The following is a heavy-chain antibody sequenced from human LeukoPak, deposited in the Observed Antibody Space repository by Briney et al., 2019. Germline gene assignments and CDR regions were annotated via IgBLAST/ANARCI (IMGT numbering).Heavy chain of an antibody. V-gene: IGHV1-69*13. CDR3: ATPRRGYSYGLNY. J-gene: IGHJ4*02. CDR1: GGTFSSYA. CDR2: IIPIFGTA. D-gene: IGHD5-18*01. Sequence: SVKVSCKASGGTFSSYAISWVRQAPGQGLEWMGGIIPIFGTANYAQKFQGRVTITADESTSTAYMELSSLRSEDMAVYYCATPRRGYSYGLNYWGQGTLVTVSS.